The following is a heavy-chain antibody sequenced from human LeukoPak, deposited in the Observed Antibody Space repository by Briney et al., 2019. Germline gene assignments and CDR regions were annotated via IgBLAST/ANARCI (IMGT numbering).Heavy chain of an antibody. CDR1: GGSFSGYY. V-gene: IGHV4-59*10. Sequence: SETLSLTCAVYGGSFSGYYWSWIRQPAGKGLEWIGRIYTSGSTNYNPSLKSRVTMSVDTSKNQFSLKLSSVTAADTAVYYCARVYDSSGYYYEDDYWGQGTLVTVSS. CDR3: ARVYDSSGYYYEDDY. CDR2: IYTSGST. J-gene: IGHJ4*02. D-gene: IGHD3-22*01.